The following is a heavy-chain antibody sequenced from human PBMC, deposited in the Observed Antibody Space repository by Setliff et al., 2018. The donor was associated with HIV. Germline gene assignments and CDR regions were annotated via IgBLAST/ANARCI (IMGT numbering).Heavy chain of an antibody. J-gene: IGHJ4*02. CDR2: INHSGST. CDR3: AAWGPRYSYAPYFFDS. Sequence: PSETLSLTCAVYNGSFSGHYWTWIRQPPGKGLEWIGEINHSGSTNYSPSLKSRVTISVDASRNQFSLRLSSVTAADTAVYYCAAWGPRYSYAPYFFDSWGQGTLVTVSS. V-gene: IGHV4-34*01. CDR1: NGSFSGHY. D-gene: IGHD5-18*01.